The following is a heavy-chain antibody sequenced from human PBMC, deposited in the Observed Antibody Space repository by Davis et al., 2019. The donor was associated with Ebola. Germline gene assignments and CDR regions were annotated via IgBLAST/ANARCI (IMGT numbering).Heavy chain of an antibody. J-gene: IGHJ4*02. D-gene: IGHD5-24*01. CDR3: ARDRRDGYNPLDY. Sequence: GESLKISCAASGFTFSSYAMHWVRQAPGKGLEWVAVISYDGSNKYYADSVKGRFTISRDNSKNSLYLQMNSLRAEDTAVYYCARDRRDGYNPLDYWGQGTLVTVSS. V-gene: IGHV3-30-3*01. CDR1: GFTFSSYA. CDR2: ISYDGSNK.